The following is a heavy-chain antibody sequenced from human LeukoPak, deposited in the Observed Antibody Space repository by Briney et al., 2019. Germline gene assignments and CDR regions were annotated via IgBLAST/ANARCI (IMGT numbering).Heavy chain of an antibody. V-gene: IGHV3-30-3*01. J-gene: IGHJ4*02. CDR3: ASLDYSSGWYTADY. D-gene: IGHD6-19*01. CDR2: ISYDGSNK. CDR1: GFTFSSYA. Sequence: GGSLRLSCAASGFTFSSYAIHWVRQDPGKGLEWVAVISYDGSNKYYADSVKGRFTISRDNYKNTLYLQMNSLRAEDTAVYYCASLDYSSGWYTADYWGQGTLVTVSS.